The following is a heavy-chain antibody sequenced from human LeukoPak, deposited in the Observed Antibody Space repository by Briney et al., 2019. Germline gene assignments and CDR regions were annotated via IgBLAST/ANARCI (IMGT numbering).Heavy chain of an antibody. CDR1: GYTFTGYY. V-gene: IGHV1-2*02. CDR3: ARDRSTMVRGRGGTWFDP. Sequence: GASVKVSCKASGYTFTGYYMHWVRQAPGQGLEWMGWINPNSGGTNYAQKFQGRVTMTRDTSISTAYMELSRLRSDDTAVYYCARDRSTMVRGRGGTWFDPWGQGTLVTVSS. CDR2: INPNSGGT. J-gene: IGHJ5*02. D-gene: IGHD3-10*01.